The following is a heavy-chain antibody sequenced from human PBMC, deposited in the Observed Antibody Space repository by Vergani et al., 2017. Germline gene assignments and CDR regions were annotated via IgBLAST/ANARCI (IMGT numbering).Heavy chain of an antibody. Sequence: EVQLVESGGGLVQPGGSLRLSCAASGFTFSRHWMHWVRQAPGKGLVWVSRVNPEGTNTPYADSVKGRFTISRDNAKNMMYLQMNSLRAEDTAVYYCAKHYYDSSGYYMVRYFDLWGRGTLVTVSS. CDR2: VNPEGTNT. J-gene: IGHJ2*01. D-gene: IGHD3-22*01. V-gene: IGHV3-74*01. CDR3: AKHYYDSSGYYMVRYFDL. CDR1: GFTFSRHW.